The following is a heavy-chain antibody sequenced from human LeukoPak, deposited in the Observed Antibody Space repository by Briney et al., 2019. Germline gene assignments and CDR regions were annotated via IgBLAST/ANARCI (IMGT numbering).Heavy chain of an antibody. CDR1: GFTFSSYA. Sequence: GGSLRLSCAASGFTFSSYAMHWVRQAPGKGLEWVAVISYDGSNKYYADSVKGRFTISRDNSKNTLYLQMNSLRAEDTAVYYCARGLQYSSSWFSHFDYWGQGTLVTVSS. V-gene: IGHV3-30-3*01. D-gene: IGHD6-13*01. CDR3: ARGLQYSSSWFSHFDY. CDR2: ISYDGSNK. J-gene: IGHJ4*02.